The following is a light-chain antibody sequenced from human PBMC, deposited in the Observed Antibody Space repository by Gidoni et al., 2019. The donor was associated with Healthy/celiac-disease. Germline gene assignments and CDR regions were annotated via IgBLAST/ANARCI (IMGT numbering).Light chain of an antibody. CDR2: QDS. Sequence: YELTQRPSVSVSPGQTASITCSGDKLGDKYACWYQQKPGQSPVLVIYQDSKRPSGIPERFSGSNSGNTATLTISGTQAMDEADYYCQAWDSSVVFGGGTKLTVL. CDR3: QAWDSSVV. J-gene: IGLJ2*01. CDR1: KLGDKY. V-gene: IGLV3-1*01.